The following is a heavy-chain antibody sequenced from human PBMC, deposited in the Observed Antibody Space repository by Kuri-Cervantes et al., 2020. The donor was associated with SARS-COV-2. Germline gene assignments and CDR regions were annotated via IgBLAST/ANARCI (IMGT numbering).Heavy chain of an antibody. CDR3: ATCIAAAGSYYFDY. V-gene: IGHV4-59*08. Sequence: SETLSLTCTVSGGPISSYYWSWIRQPPGKGLEWIGYIYYSGSTNYNPSLKSRVTISVDTSKNQFSLKLSSVTAADTAVYYCATCIAAAGSYYFDYWGQGTLVTVSS. CDR2: IYYSGST. D-gene: IGHD6-13*01. J-gene: IGHJ4*02. CDR1: GGPISSYY.